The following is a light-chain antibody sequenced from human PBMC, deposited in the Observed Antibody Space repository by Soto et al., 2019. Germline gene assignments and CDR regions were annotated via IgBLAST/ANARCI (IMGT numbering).Light chain of an antibody. CDR3: QQYGSSPPWT. V-gene: IGKV3-20*01. Sequence: EIVLTQSPGTLSLSPGERATLSCRASQSVSSSYLAWYQQKPGQAPRLLIYGASSRATGIPDRFSGSGSGTEFTLTISSLEPKDVAVYYCQQYGSSPPWTFGQGTKVEIK. CDR2: GAS. J-gene: IGKJ1*01. CDR1: QSVSSSY.